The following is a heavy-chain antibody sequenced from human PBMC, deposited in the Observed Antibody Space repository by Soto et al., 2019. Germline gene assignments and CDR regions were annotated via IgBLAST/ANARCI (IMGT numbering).Heavy chain of an antibody. J-gene: IGHJ3*02. CDR2: INPATGAA. CDR1: GYPVTAYY. Sequence: QLHLVQSGAVVKKPGASVTVSCSASGYPVTAYYMHWVRQAPGRGLEWMGGINPATGAAKYTQTLPGRVTMTRDTSTSTVFMEPSGLTSEDTAVFYCARGGGVGVAGSAAFDMWGQGTLVTVSS. CDR3: ARGGGVGVAGSAAFDM. D-gene: IGHD3-3*01. V-gene: IGHV1-2*02.